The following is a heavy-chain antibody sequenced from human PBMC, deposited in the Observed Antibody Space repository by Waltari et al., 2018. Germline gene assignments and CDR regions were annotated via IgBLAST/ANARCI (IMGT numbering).Heavy chain of an antibody. CDR1: GGAISSSSYY. J-gene: IGHJ5*02. Sequence: QLQLQESGPGLVKPSETLSLTCTVSGGAISSSSYYWGWIRPPPGKGLEWIGSIYYSGSTYYNPSLKSRVTISVDTSKNQFSLKLSSVTAADTAVYYCARVTIFGVVIKDSWFDPWGQGTLVTVSS. V-gene: IGHV4-39*07. CDR3: ARVTIFGVVIKDSWFDP. D-gene: IGHD3-3*01. CDR2: IYYSGST.